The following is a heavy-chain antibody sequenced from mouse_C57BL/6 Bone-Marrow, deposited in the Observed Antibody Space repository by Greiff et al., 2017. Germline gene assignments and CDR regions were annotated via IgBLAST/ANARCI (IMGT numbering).Heavy chain of an antibody. V-gene: IGHV1-64*01. CDR3: ARDGFYGSSFFDY. CDR2: IHPNSGST. CDR1: GYTFTSYW. J-gene: IGHJ2*01. Sequence: QVQLQQPGAELVKPGASVKLSCKASGYTFTSYWMHWVKQRPGQGLEWIGMIHPNSGSTNYNEKFKSKATLPVDKSSSTAYMQLSSLTSEDSAVYYCARDGFYGSSFFDYWGQGTTLTVSS. D-gene: IGHD1-1*01.